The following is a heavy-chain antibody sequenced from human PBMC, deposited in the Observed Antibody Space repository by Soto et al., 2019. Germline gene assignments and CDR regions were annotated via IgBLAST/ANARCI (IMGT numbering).Heavy chain of an antibody. CDR2: ISYDGSNK. D-gene: IGHD3-22*01. J-gene: IGHJ4*02. Sequence: GGSLRLSCAASGFTFSSYAMHWVRQAPGKGLEWVAVISYDGSNKYYADSVKGRFTISRDNSKNTLYLKMNSLRAEDTAVFYFAKGYYYDSSGYSQWYFDYWGQGTLVTVSS. V-gene: IGHV3-30-3*01. CDR1: GFTFSSYA. CDR3: AKGYYYDSSGYSQWYFDY.